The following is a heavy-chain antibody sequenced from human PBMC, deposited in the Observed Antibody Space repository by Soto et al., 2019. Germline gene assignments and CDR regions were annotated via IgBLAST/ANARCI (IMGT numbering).Heavy chain of an antibody. CDR1: GGSISSGGYY. V-gene: IGHV4-31*03. Sequence: SETLSLTCTVSGGSISSGGYYWSWIRQHPGKGLEWIGYIYYSGSTYYNPSLQSRVVISVDTSKNQFSLKLRSVTAADTPVYFCARDKSGGTSSAYFQPWGKGPLVTAPQ. J-gene: IGHJ1*01. CDR3: ARDKSGGTSSAYFQP. D-gene: IGHD2-15*01. CDR2: IYYSGST.